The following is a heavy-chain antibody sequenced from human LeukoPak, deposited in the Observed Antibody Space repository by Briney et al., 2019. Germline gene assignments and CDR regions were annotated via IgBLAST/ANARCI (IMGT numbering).Heavy chain of an antibody. CDR1: GYTFTSYG. D-gene: IGHD6-13*01. J-gene: IGHJ4*02. V-gene: IGHV1-18*04. CDR2: ISAYNDNT. Sequence: GASVKVSCKASGYTFTSYGISWVRQAPGQGLEWMGWISAYNDNTNYAQNLQGRVTMTTDTSTSTGYKGVRSLKTDGTAVDYCARDRAAAGTGSIVALWGEGTLVSVSS. CDR3: ARDRAAAGTGSIVAL.